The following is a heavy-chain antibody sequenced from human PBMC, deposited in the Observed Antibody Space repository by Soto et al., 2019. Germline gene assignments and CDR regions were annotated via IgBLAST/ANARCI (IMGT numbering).Heavy chain of an antibody. CDR1: GFTFSSYA. V-gene: IGHV3-30*18. CDR3: AKALARVVVAATAFDY. Sequence: GGSLRLSCAASGFTFSSYAMSWVRQAPGKGLEWVAVISYDGSNKYYADSVKGRFTISRDNSKNTLYLQMNSLRAEDTAVYYCAKALARVVVAATAFDYWGQGTLVTVSS. D-gene: IGHD2-15*01. J-gene: IGHJ4*02. CDR2: ISYDGSNK.